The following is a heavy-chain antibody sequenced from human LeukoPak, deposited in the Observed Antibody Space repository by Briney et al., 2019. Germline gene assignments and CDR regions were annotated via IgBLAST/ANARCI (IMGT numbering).Heavy chain of an antibody. D-gene: IGHD5-12*01. CDR2: ISVSGGTT. CDR3: AKGTRGYSAYTFDY. J-gene: IGHJ4*02. CDR1: GFTVSDYA. V-gene: IGHV3-23*01. Sequence: GESLRISCAASGFTVSDYALSWVRQGPSEVLDWVSVISVSGGTTYYADSVKGRFTISRDSSKNTLYLQMTSLRADDTAVYYCAKGTRGYSAYTFDYWGQGALVTVSS.